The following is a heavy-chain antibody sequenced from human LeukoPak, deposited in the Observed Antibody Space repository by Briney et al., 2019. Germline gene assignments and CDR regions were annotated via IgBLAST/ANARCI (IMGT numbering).Heavy chain of an antibody. CDR3: TGHHQAYSRTY. D-gene: IGHD4-11*01. Sequence: GGSLGLSCAGSGFTFSSYWIHWVRQAPGKGLVWVSRISTDASSTTYADSVKGRFTISRDNAKGTLYLQMSSLRAEDTAVYYCTGHHQAYSRTYWGQGTLVTVSS. CDR2: ISTDASST. V-gene: IGHV3-74*01. J-gene: IGHJ4*02. CDR1: GFTFSSYW.